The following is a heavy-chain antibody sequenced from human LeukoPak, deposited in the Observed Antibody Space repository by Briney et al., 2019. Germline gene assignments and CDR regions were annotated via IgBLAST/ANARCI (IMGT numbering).Heavy chain of an antibody. D-gene: IGHD6-19*01. CDR1: GFTFSSYA. J-gene: IGHJ5*02. Sequence: PGGSLRLSCAASGFTFSSYAMSWVRQAPGKGLEWVSAISGSGGSTYYADSVKGRFTISRDNSKNTLYLQMNSLRAEDTAVYYCAKDRSSGWYRDWFDPWGQGTLVTVSS. CDR2: ISGSGGST. CDR3: AKDRSSGWYRDWFDP. V-gene: IGHV3-23*01.